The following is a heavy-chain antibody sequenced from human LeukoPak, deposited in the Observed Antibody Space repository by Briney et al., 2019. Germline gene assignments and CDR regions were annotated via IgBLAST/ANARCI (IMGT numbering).Heavy chain of an antibody. J-gene: IGHJ4*02. V-gene: IGHV3-21*01. CDR1: GFTFSSYS. D-gene: IGHD3-22*01. CDR2: ISSSSSYI. CDR3: ARGMRPYYDSSGYRDYFDY. Sequence: PGGSLRLSCAASGFTFSSYSMNWVRQAPGKGLERVSSISSSSSYIYYADSVKGRFTISRDNAKNSLYLQMNSLRAEDTAVYYCARGMRPYYDSSGYRDYFDYWGQGTLVTVSS.